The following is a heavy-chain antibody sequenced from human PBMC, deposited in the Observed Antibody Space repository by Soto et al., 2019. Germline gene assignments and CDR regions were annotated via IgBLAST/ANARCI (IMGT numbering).Heavy chain of an antibody. J-gene: IGHJ6*03. CDR3: ARGAGYSSGWYARRPGYYYYYMDV. V-gene: IGHV4-34*01. Sequence: SETLSLTCAVYGGSFSGYYWSWIRQPPGKGLEWIGEINHSGSTNYNPSLKSRVTISVDTSKNQFSLKLSSVTAADTAVYYCARGAGYSSGWYARRPGYYYYYMDVWGKGTTVTVSS. D-gene: IGHD6-19*01. CDR2: INHSGST. CDR1: GGSFSGYY.